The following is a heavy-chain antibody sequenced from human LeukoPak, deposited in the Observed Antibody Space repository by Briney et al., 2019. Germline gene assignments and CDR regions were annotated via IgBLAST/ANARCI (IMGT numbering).Heavy chain of an antibody. J-gene: IGHJ6*03. V-gene: IGHV1-69*15. CDR2: IIPIFGTA. CDR1: GGTFSSCA. CDR3: ARVSNYYYYYYMDV. Sequence: SVKVSCKASGGTFSSCAISWVRQAPGQGLEWMGRIIPIFGTANYAQKFQGRVTITADESTSTAYMELSSLRSEDTAVYYCARVSNYYYYYYMDVWGKGTTVTVSS.